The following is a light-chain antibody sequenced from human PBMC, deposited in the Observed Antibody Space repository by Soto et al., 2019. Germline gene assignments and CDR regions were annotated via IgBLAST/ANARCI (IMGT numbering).Light chain of an antibody. Sequence: TQSPGTLSVSPGESATLSCRASQSVGSNLARYQQKPGQAPRLLIYGASNRATGIPDRFSGSGSGTDFTLTISRLEPEDFAVYYCQQYGSSGTFGQGTKVDIK. V-gene: IGKV3-20*01. CDR1: QSVGSN. J-gene: IGKJ1*01. CDR3: QQYGSSGT. CDR2: GAS.